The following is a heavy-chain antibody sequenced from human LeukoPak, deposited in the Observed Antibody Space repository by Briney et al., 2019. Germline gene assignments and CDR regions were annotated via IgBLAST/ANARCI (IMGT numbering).Heavy chain of an antibody. CDR1: GLTLRNVW. D-gene: IGHD2-21*01. CDR3: ASFRDTDN. Sequence: GGSLRLSCEVSGLTLRNVWMPWVRQTLGQGLVWVCRINTAGSTVYADPVKGRFTISRDNAKNMVYLQMNSLRTEDTAVYYCASFRDTDNWGRGTMVTVSS. J-gene: IGHJ3*01. V-gene: IGHV3-74*01. CDR2: INTAGST.